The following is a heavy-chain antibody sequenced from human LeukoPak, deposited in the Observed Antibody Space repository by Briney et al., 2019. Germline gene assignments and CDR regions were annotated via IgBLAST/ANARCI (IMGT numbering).Heavy chain of an antibody. CDR3: ARDFPRYCSGGSCYSFGY. CDR1: GYTFTGYY. Sequence: ASVKVSCKASGYTFTGYYMHWVRQAPGQGLEWMGWINPNSGGTNYAQKFQGSVTMTRDTSISTAYMELSRLRSDDTAVYYCARDFPRYCSGGSCYSFGYWGQGTLVTVSS. D-gene: IGHD2-15*01. CDR2: INPNSGGT. V-gene: IGHV1-2*02. J-gene: IGHJ4*02.